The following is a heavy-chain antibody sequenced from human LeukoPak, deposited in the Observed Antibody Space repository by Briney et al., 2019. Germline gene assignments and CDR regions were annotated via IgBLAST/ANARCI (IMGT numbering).Heavy chain of an antibody. CDR1: GGSISSYY. D-gene: IGHD3-10*01. CDR3: ASYGSGTKGNNWFDP. Sequence: NSSETLSLTCTVSGGSISSYYWSWIRQPPGKGLEWIGYIYYSGSTNYNPSLKSRVTISVDTSKNQLSLKLSSVTAADTAVYYCASYGSGTKGNNWFDPWGQGTLVTVSS. J-gene: IGHJ5*02. CDR2: IYYSGST. V-gene: IGHV4-59*01.